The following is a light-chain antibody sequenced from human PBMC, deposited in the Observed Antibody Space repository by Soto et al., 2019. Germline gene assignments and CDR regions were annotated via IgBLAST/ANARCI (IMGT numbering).Light chain of an antibody. CDR3: QQFDSYPWT. Sequence: DIQITQSPSTLSAYVGYRVTITFPSSQSIGRWLAWYQEKPGKAPHLLIFDASALGRGVPSRFSGRGSGTEFSLTISSLQTEDSATYYCQQFDSYPWTFGKGTKVDIK. V-gene: IGKV1-5*01. CDR2: DAS. J-gene: IGKJ1*01. CDR1: QSIGRW.